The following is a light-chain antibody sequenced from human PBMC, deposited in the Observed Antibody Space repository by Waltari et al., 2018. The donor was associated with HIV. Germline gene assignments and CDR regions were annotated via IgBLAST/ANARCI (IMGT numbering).Light chain of an antibody. CDR2: EVT. CDR1: SRDVGGYNY. CDR3: SSYTSSSLEI. V-gene: IGLV2-14*03. Sequence: QSALTQPASVSGSPGQSITISCTGTSRDVGGYNYVSWYQQHPGKAPKLMIYEVTNRPSGVSTRVSRSKSGNTASLTISGLQVEDEADYYCSSYTSSSLEIFGGGTKLTVL. J-gene: IGLJ2*01.